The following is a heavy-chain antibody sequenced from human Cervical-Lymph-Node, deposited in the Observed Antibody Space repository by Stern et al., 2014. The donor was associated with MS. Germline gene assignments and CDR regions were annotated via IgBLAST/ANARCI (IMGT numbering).Heavy chain of an antibody. CDR1: GGTFSSYA. V-gene: IGHV1-69*04. CDR3: ATDYAYSRSSPYYFDY. J-gene: IGHJ4*02. CDR2: IIPNLGLP. Sequence: QVQLVQSGPEVMKPGSSVTVSCTASGGTFSSYAIPWVRQAPGPGLEWMGRIIPNLGLPSYPQQFLSSVSTTAVQSTTQASIELSSLRSEDTAVYYCATDYAYSRSSPYYFDYWGQGTLVTVSS. D-gene: IGHD6-6*01.